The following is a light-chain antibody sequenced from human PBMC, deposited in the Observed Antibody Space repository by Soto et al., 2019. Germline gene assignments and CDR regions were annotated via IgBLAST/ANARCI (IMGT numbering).Light chain of an antibody. CDR2: EVS. CDR1: NSNIGSNS. V-gene: IGLV2-14*01. Sequence: QSVLTQPPSASGTPGQRVTISCSGGNSNIGSNSVTWYQQFPRTAPKLMIYEVSNRPSGVSNRFSGSKSGNTASLTISGLQAEDEADYYCSSYTSSSTRVVFGGGTKLTVL. CDR3: SSYTSSSTRVV. J-gene: IGLJ2*01.